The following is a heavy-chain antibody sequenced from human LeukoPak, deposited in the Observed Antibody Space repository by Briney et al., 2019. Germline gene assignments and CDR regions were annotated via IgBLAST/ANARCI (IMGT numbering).Heavy chain of an antibody. CDR3: AKDWGIQLWFDEKYYYMDV. CDR2: ISGSCGST. D-gene: IGHD5-18*01. Sequence: GGSQRLSCAASGFTFSSYAMSWVRQAPGKGLEWVSAISGSCGSTYYADSVKGRVTISRDNSKNTLYLQMNSLRAEDTAVYYCAKDWGIQLWFDEKYYYMDVWGKGTTVTVSS. V-gene: IGHV3-23*01. CDR1: GFTFSSYA. J-gene: IGHJ6*03.